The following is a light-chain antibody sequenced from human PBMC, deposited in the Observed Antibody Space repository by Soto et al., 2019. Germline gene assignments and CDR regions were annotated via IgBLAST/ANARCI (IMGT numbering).Light chain of an antibody. CDR3: SSYTSSSTLYV. CDR2: EVS. V-gene: IGLV2-14*01. CDR1: SXDVGYYNY. J-gene: IGLJ1*01. Sequence: QSALTQPASVSGSPGQSITISCTGTSXDVGYYNYVSWYQQHPGKAPKLIIYEVSNRPSGVSNRFSGSKSGNTASLTISGLQAEDEADYYCSSYTSSSTLYVFGTGTKVTVL.